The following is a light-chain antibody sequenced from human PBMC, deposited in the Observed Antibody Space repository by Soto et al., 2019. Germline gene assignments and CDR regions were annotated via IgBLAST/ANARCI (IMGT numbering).Light chain of an antibody. CDR3: QQYKNWTPVT. CDR2: GAS. CDR1: QSINSN. V-gene: IGKV3-15*01. Sequence: EIVMTQSPATLSVSPGERATLSCRASQSINSNLVWYQQKAGQAPRLLIYGASTRATGIPARFSGSGSGTEFTLTISSLQSEDFAVYYCQQYKNWTPVTFGQGTKLEIK. J-gene: IGKJ2*01.